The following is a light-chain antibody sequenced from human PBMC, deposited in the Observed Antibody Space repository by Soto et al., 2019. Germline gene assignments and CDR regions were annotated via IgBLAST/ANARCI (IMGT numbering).Light chain of an antibody. V-gene: IGLV3-1*01. Sequence: SYELTQPPSVSVSPGQTASITCSGDKLGDNYACWYQQKPGQSPVLVIYQDTKRPSGIPERFSGSTSGNTVTLTISETQAMDEADYYCQAWDSGPFVFGGGTKLTVL. CDR2: QDT. CDR3: QAWDSGPFV. J-gene: IGLJ2*01. CDR1: KLGDNY.